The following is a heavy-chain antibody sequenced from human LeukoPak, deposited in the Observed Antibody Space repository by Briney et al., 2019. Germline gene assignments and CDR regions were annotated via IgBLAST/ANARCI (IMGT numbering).Heavy chain of an antibody. J-gene: IGHJ3*02. CDR2: ISYDGSNK. D-gene: IGHD3-22*01. CDR1: GFTFSSYG. V-gene: IGHV3-30*18. CDR3: AKEELTYYYDSSGYLDAFDI. Sequence: PGGSLRLSCAASGFTFSSYGMHWVRQAPGKGLEWVAVISYDGSNKYYADSVKGRFTISRDNSKNTLYLQMNRLRAEDTAVYYCAKEELTYYYDSSGYLDAFDIWGQGTMVTVSS.